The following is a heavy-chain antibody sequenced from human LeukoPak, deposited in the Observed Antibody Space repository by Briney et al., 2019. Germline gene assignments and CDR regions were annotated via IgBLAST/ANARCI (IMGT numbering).Heavy chain of an antibody. CDR3: ARERGYCSSTSCYSDY. CDR1: GFTFSSYS. J-gene: IGHJ4*02. Sequence: PGGSLRLSCAASGFTFSSYSMNWVRQAPGKGLEWVSSISSSSSYIYYADSVKGRFTISRDNAKNSLYLQVNSLRAEDTAVYYCARERGYCSSTSCYSDYWGQGTLVTVSS. V-gene: IGHV3-21*01. D-gene: IGHD2-2*01. CDR2: ISSSSSYI.